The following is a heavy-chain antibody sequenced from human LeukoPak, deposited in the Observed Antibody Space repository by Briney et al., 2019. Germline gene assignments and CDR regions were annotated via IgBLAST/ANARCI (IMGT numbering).Heavy chain of an antibody. CDR1: GGSFSGYY. CDR2: INHSGSS. Sequence: PSETPSLTCAVYGGSFSGYYFTWIRQPPGKGLEWIGEINHSGSSNYNPSLKSRVTMSVDTSKNQFSLKLTSVTAADTAVYYCARGPMRSWFDPWGQGTLVTVSS. V-gene: IGHV4-34*01. J-gene: IGHJ5*02. CDR3: ARGPMRSWFDP.